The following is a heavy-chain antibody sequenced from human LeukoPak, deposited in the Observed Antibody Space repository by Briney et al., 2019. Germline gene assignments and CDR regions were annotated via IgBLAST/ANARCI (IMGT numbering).Heavy chain of an antibody. J-gene: IGHJ4*02. Sequence: PSETLSLTCTVSGGSISSSSYYWGWIRQPPGKGREWIGNIYYSGDTYYNPSLKSRVTISVDTSKNQFSLKLSSVTAADTAVYYCARHSGMTTVTAYLDCWGQGTLVTVSS. CDR2: IYYSGDT. CDR1: GGSISSSSYY. D-gene: IGHD4-17*01. CDR3: ARHSGMTTVTAYLDC. V-gene: IGHV4-39*01.